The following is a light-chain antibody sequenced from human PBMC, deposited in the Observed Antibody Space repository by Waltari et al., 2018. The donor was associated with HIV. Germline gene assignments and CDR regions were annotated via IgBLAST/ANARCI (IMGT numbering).Light chain of an antibody. J-gene: IGLJ2*01. CDR3: AAWGNSLSLL. CDR2: SNN. Sequence: QSVLTQPPSASGTPGQRVTISCSGSSSNIGSNTVNWYQQLPGTAPKLLIYSNNQRPSGVPDRFSGFKSGTSASLAISGLQSEDEADYYCAAWGNSLSLLFGGGTKLTVL. V-gene: IGLV1-44*01. CDR1: SSNIGSNT.